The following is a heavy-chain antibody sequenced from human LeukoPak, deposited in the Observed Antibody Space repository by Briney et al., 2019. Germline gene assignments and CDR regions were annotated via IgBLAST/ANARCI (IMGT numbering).Heavy chain of an antibody. Sequence: GGSLRLSCAASGFTFSSYGMHWVRQAPGKGLEWVAFIRYDGSNKYYADSVKGRFTISRDNSKNTLYLQMNSLRAEDTAVYYCAKDRSRYYDFWSGYVSDYWGQGTLVTVSS. CDR2: IRYDGSNK. V-gene: IGHV3-30*02. CDR3: AKDRSRYYDFWSGYVSDY. D-gene: IGHD3-3*01. CDR1: GFTFSSYG. J-gene: IGHJ4*02.